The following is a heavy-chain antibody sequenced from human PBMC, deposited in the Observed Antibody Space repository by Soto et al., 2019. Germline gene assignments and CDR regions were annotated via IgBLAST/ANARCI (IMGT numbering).Heavy chain of an antibody. Sequence: CKASGFTFTSSAVQWVRQARGQRLEWIGWIVVGSGNTNYAQKFQERVTITRDMSTSTAYMELSSLRSEDTAVYYCAADVGSSWLYYYYYGMDVWGKGTTVTVSS. CDR1: GFTFTSSA. V-gene: IGHV1-58*01. CDR2: IVVGSGNT. CDR3: AADVGSSWLYYYYYGMDV. D-gene: IGHD6-13*01. J-gene: IGHJ6*04.